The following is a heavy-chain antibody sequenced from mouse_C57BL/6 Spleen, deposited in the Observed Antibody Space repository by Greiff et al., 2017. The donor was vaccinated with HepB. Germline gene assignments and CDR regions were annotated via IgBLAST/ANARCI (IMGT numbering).Heavy chain of an antibody. V-gene: IGHV1-72*01. D-gene: IGHD1-1*01. CDR2: IDPNSGGT. Sequence: QVQLKQPGAELVKPGASVKLSCKASGYTFTSYWMHWVKQRPVRGLEWIGRIDPNSGGTKYNEKFKSKATLTVDKPSSTAYMQLSSLTSEDSAVYYCARSYGSSPHFDVWGTGTTVTVSS. CDR3: ARSYGSSPHFDV. J-gene: IGHJ1*03. CDR1: GYTFTSYW.